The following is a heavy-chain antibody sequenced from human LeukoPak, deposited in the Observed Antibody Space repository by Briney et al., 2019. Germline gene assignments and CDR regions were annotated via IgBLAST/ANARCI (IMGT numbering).Heavy chain of an antibody. J-gene: IGHJ5*02. CDR2: IIPIFGTA. V-gene: IGHV1-69*05. CDR3: ARSRSSPSGVTSFDP. D-gene: IGHD6-13*01. Sequence: VASVKVSCEASGGTFSSYAISWVRQAPGQGLEWMGGIIPIFGTANYAQRFQGRVTITTDESTSTAYMALSSLRSEDTAVYYCARSRSSPSGVTSFDPCGQGTLVTVSP. CDR1: GGTFSSYA.